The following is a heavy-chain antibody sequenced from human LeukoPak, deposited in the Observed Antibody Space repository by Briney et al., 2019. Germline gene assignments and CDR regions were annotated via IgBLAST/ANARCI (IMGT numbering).Heavy chain of an antibody. D-gene: IGHD3-3*01. V-gene: IGHV3-74*01. CDR1: GFTFSSYS. CDR2: INSDGSST. J-gene: IGHJ4*02. CDR3: AGERITIFGVVSY. Sequence: AGGSLRLSCAASGFTFSSYSMNWVRQAPGKGLVWVSRINSDGSSTSYADSVKGRFTISRDNAKNTLYLQMNSLRAEDTAVYYCAGERITIFGVVSYWGQGTLVTVSS.